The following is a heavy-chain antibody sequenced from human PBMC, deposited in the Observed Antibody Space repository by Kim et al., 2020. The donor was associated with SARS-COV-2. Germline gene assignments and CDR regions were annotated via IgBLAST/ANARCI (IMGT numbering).Heavy chain of an antibody. V-gene: IGHV1-18*01. D-gene: IGHD3-10*01. J-gene: IGHJ3*02. Sequence: QKLQGRVTMTTDTSTSTAYMELRSLRSDDTAVYYCAAAYYGSGSHDAFDIWGQGTMVTVSS. CDR3: AAAYYGSGSHDAFDI.